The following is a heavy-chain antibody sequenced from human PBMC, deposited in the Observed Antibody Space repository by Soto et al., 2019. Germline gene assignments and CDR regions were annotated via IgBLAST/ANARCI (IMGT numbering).Heavy chain of an antibody. Sequence: PGGSLRLSCAASGFTFSSYSMNWVRQAPGKGLEWVSSISSSSSYIYYADSVKGRFTISRDNAKNSLYLQMNSLRAEDTAVYYCARVLGQTGPEYYFDYWGQGTLVTVSS. J-gene: IGHJ4*02. CDR3: ARVLGQTGPEYYFDY. D-gene: IGHD7-27*01. CDR1: GFTFSSYS. CDR2: ISSSSSYI. V-gene: IGHV3-21*01.